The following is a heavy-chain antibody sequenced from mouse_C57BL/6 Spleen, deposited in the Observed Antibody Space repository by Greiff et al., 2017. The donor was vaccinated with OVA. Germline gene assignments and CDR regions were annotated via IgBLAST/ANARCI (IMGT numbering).Heavy chain of an antibody. CDR2: IWRGGST. D-gene: IGHD2-5*01. J-gene: IGHJ4*01. Sequence: QVQLKQSGPGLVQPSQSLSITCTVSGFSLTSYGVHWVRQSPGKGLEWLGVIWRGGSTDYNAAFMSRLSITKDNSKSQVFFKMNSLQADDTAIYYWAKIYYSNYGGYAMDYWGQGTSVTVSS. V-gene: IGHV2-5*01. CDR1: GFSLTSYG. CDR3: AKIYYSNYGGYAMDY.